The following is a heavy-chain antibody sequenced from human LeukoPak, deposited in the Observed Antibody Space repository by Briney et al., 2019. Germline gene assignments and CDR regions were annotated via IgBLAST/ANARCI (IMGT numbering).Heavy chain of an antibody. J-gene: IGHJ4*02. CDR1: GYTFTCYG. V-gene: IGHV1-18*01. CDR2: ISAYNGNT. D-gene: IGHD2-2*02. CDR3: ARDCSSTSCYTAFDY. Sequence: ASVKVSCKASGYTFTCYGISWVRQAPGQGLEWMGWISAYNGNTNYAQKLQGRVTMTTDTSTSTAYMELRSLRSDDTAVYYCARDCSSTSCYTAFDYWGQGTLVTVSS.